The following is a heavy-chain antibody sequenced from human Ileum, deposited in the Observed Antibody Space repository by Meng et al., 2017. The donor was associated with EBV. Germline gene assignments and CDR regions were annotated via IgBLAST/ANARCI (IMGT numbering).Heavy chain of an antibody. Sequence: EVQLVDVGGGVVKPGGSLRLSCAASGFTFSNAWMTSVRQAPGKGLEWVGRIKTTTDGGTTDYAAPVEGRFTISRDDSKNTLFLQMDSLKTEDTAVYYCEGWRYWGQGTLVTVSS. CDR2: IKTTTDGGTT. J-gene: IGHJ4*02. CDR1: GFTFSNAW. V-gene: IGHV3-15*01. D-gene: IGHD2-15*01. CDR3: EGWRY.